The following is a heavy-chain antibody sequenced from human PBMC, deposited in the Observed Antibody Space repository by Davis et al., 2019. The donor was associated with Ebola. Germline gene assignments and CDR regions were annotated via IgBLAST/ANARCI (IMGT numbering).Heavy chain of an antibody. V-gene: IGHV1-24*01. D-gene: IGHD3-16*01. CDR1: GYTLTELS. Sequence: AASVKVSCKVSGYTLTELSMHWVRQAPGQGLEWMGSFDPEDGEAIYAQKFQDRVIVTEDTSTDAAYMELSSLRSDDTAVYYCTIGGTTGGFDYWGQGTLVTVSS. CDR3: TIGGTTGGFDY. CDR2: FDPEDGEA. J-gene: IGHJ4*02.